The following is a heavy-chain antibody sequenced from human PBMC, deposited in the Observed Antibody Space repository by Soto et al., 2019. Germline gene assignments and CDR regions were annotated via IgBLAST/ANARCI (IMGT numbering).Heavy chain of an antibody. D-gene: IGHD2-15*01. Sequence: EVQLLESGGGLVQPGGSLRLSCAASGFTFSSYAMSWVRQAPGKGLEWVSAISGSGGSTYYADSVKGRFTISRDNSKNTLYLQMNRLRAEDTAVYYCAKNTMKGVAASYYFDYWGQGTLVTVSS. CDR2: ISGSGGST. CDR1: GFTFSSYA. V-gene: IGHV3-23*01. CDR3: AKNTMKGVAASYYFDY. J-gene: IGHJ4*02.